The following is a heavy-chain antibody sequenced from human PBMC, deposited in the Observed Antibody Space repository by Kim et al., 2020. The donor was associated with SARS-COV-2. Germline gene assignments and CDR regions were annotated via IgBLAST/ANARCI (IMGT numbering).Heavy chain of an antibody. V-gene: IGHV1-2*06. CDR1: GYTFTGYY. D-gene: IGHD2-15*01. CDR3: AREATLGYCSGGSCYSGGLNWYFDL. CDR2: INPNSGGT. J-gene: IGHJ2*01. Sequence: ASVKVSCKASGYTFTGYYMHWVRQAPGQGLEWMGRINPNSGGTNYAQKFQGRVTMTRDTSISTAYMELSRLRSDDTAVYYCAREATLGYCSGGSCYSGGLNWYFDLWGRGTLVTVSS.